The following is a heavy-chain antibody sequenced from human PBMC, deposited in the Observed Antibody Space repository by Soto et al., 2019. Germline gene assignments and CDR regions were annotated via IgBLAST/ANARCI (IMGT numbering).Heavy chain of an antibody. D-gene: IGHD4-4*01. CDR1: GFTFSNYA. V-gene: IGHV3-23*01. CDR3: AKDDYSNYTPGMDV. Sequence: GGSLRLSCAASGFTFSNYAMGWVRQAPGKGLEWVSGISAGGATTYYADSLKGRLTISRDNSKNTLYLQMNSLRVEDTAVYYCAKDDYSNYTPGMDVWGQGTTVTVSS. CDR2: ISAGGATT. J-gene: IGHJ6*02.